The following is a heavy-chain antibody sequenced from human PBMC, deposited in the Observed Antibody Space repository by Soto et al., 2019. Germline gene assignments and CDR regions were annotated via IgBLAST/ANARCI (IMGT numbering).Heavy chain of an antibody. D-gene: IGHD3-10*01. CDR3: ARGSRVLLWFGARDAFDI. J-gene: IGHJ3*02. V-gene: IGHV3-48*04. CDR1: GFPFSWYS. Sequence: GALSRSCAASGFPFSWYSMNWVRPAPGMGLEWVSYIHQDEGNEYYVDSVKGRSTISRDNAKNSLYLQMNSLRAEDTAVYYCARGSRVLLWFGARDAFDIWGQGTMVT. CDR2: IHQDEGNE.